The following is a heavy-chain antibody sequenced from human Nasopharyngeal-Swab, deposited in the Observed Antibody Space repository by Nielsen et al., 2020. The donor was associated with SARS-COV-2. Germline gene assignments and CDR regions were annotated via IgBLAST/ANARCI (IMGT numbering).Heavy chain of an antibody. CDR3: ARGGWGGSANWYFDL. J-gene: IGHJ2*01. CDR1: GYTFTGYY. D-gene: IGHD3-16*01. V-gene: IGHV1-2*06. CDR2: INPNSGGT. Sequence: ASVKVSCKASGYTFTGYYMHWVRQAPGQGLEWMGRINPNSGGTNYAQKFQGRVTMTRDTSISTAYMELSRLRSEDTAVYYCARGGWGGSANWYFDLWGRGTLVTVSS.